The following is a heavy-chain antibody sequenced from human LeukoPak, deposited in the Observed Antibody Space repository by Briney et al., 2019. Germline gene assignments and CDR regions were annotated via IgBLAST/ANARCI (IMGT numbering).Heavy chain of an antibody. J-gene: IGHJ3*02. Sequence: PSETLSLTCTVSGGSISSYYWSWIRQPPGKGLEWIGYIYYSGSTNYNPSLKSRVTISVDTSKNQFSLKLRSVTAADTAVYYCARVTGYVIEDNFDIWGQGTMVTVSS. CDR2: IYYSGST. CDR3: ARVTGYVIEDNFDI. D-gene: IGHD2-15*01. V-gene: IGHV4-59*01. CDR1: GGSISSYY.